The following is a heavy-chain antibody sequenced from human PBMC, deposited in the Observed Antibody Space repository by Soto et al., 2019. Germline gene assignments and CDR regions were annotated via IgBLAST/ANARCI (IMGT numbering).Heavy chain of an antibody. V-gene: IGHV4-4*07. D-gene: IGHD2-8*02. J-gene: IGHJ4*02. CDR3: ARGTTPPGAPAWYYFDS. CDR2: FSLSGTT. CDR1: GASITSSSY. Sequence: LSLTCTVSGASITSSSYWSWIRQPAGKGLEWIGRFSLSGTTNYNPSLRSRVTMSADVSKNQFSLRLTSVTAADTALYYCARGTTPPGAPAWYYFDSWGQGTLVTVSS.